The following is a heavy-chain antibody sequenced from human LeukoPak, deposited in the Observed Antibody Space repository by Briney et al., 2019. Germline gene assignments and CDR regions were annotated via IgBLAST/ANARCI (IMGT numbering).Heavy chain of an antibody. CDR3: ARLIVVVTAGWFDP. D-gene: IGHD2-21*02. Sequence: SETLSLTCTVSGGSISSSSYYWGWIRQPPGKGLEWIGSIYHSGSTNYNPSLKSRVTISVDTSKNQFSLKLSSVTAADTAVYYCARLIVVVTAGWFDPWGQGTLVTVSS. CDR1: GGSISSSSYY. V-gene: IGHV4-39*07. CDR2: IYHSGST. J-gene: IGHJ5*02.